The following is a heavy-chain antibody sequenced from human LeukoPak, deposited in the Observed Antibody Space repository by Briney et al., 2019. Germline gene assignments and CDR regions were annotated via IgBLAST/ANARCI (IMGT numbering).Heavy chain of an antibody. J-gene: IGHJ4*02. Sequence: ASVTVSCKASGYTFTHYYMHWVRQAPGQGLEWMGGIIPIFGTANYAQKFQGRVTITADESTSTAYMELSSLRSEDTAVYYCARDQAGSGSYEWVFDYWGQGTLVTVSS. CDR2: IIPIFGTA. D-gene: IGHD3-10*01. CDR1: GYTFTHYY. CDR3: ARDQAGSGSYEWVFDY. V-gene: IGHV1-69*13.